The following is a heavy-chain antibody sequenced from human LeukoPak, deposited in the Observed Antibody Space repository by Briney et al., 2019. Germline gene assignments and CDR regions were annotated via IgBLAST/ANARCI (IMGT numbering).Heavy chain of an antibody. CDR3: AREGAFCTGHNCYSLIYNDY. Sequence: GGSLRLSCTASGFTFSNYWMTWVRQAPGTGLEWVANINQDGSAKYYVDSVKGRFSISIDNAKTSLYLQMNSLRVEDTAVYYCAREGAFCTGHNCYSLIYNDYWGQGTLVTVSS. CDR2: INQDGSAK. CDR1: GFTFSNYW. J-gene: IGHJ4*02. V-gene: IGHV3-7*01. D-gene: IGHD2-15*01.